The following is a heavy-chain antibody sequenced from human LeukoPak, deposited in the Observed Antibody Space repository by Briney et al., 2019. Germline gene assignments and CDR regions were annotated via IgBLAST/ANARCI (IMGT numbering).Heavy chain of an antibody. CDR1: GFTFSSYS. D-gene: IGHD1-1*01. CDR3: ARVKTGNLDY. J-gene: IGHJ4*02. Sequence: GGSLRLSCAASGFTFSSYSMNWVRQAPGKGLEWVSSISSSSSYIYYADSVKGRSTISRDNAKNSLYLQMNSLRAEDTAVYYCARVKTGNLDYWGQGTLVTVSS. CDR2: ISSSSSYI. V-gene: IGHV3-21*01.